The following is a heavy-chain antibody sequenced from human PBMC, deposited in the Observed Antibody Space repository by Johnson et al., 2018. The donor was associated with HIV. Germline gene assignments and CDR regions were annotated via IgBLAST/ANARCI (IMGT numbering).Heavy chain of an antibody. CDR2: IGTAGDT. J-gene: IGHJ3*02. D-gene: IGHD3-3*01. CDR3: ARGMYYNFWSGYGIRWDAFDI. CDR1: GFTFSSYG. V-gene: IGHV3-13*01. Sequence: VQLVESGGGVVQPGGSLRLSCAASGFTFSSYGMHWVRQATGKGLEWVSAIGTAGDTYYPGSVKGRFTISREDAKSSLYLQMNSLRAGDTAVYYCARGMYYNFWSGYGIRWDAFDIWGQGTMVTVSS.